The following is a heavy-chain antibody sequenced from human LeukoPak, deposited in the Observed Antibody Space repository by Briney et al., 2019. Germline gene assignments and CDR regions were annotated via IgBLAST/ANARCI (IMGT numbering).Heavy chain of an antibody. CDR1: GGSFSGYY. CDR3: ARIAAGSYYFDY. CDR2: INHSGST. D-gene: IGHD6-13*01. J-gene: IGHJ4*02. V-gene: IGHV4-34*01. Sequence: SETLSLTCAVYGGSFSGYYWSWIRQPPGKGLEWIGEINHSGSTNYNPSLKSRVTISVDTSKNQFSLKLSSVTAADTAVYYCARIAAGSYYFDYWGQGTLDTVSS.